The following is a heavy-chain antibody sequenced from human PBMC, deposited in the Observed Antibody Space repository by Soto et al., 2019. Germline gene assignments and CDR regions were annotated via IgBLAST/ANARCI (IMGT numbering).Heavy chain of an antibody. Sequence: QVQLVQSGTEMKNPGASVKVSCKASGYTFTAYGINWVRQAPGQGLEWMGWISNYNGNTNYAQRFQGRVTMTPDTSTTTIYMERRSLRSDDTAVYYCTRTHGELRGSGSNEYWGQGTVVTVSS. CDR3: TRTHGELRGSGSNEY. CDR1: GYTFTAYG. V-gene: IGHV1-18*01. D-gene: IGHD3-10*01. CDR2: ISNYNGNT. J-gene: IGHJ4*02.